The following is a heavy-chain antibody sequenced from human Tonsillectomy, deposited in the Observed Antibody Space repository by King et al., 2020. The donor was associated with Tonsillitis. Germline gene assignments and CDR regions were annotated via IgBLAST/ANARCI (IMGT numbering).Heavy chain of an antibody. V-gene: IGHV4-39*01. Sequence: QLQESGPGLVKPSETLSLTCTVSGGSISSSSYYWGWIRQPPGKGLEWIGSFSYGGNTYYNPSLKSRVTISVDTSKNHFSLKLSSVTAADTAVYYCARQWRIAVAGTGFDYWGQGTLVTVSS. CDR1: GGSISSSSYY. CDR2: FSYGGNT. D-gene: IGHD6-19*01. J-gene: IGHJ4*02. CDR3: ARQWRIAVAGTGFDY.